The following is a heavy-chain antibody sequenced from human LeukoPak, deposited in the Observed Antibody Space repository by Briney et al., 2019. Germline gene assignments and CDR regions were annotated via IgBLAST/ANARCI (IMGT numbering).Heavy chain of an antibody. V-gene: IGHV4-38-2*01. CDR2: IYYSGST. CDR3: ARRGGDYSIDY. Sequence: SETLSLTCAVSGYSISSGYYWGWIRQPPRKGLEWIGSIYYSGSTNYNPSLKSRVTISVDTSKNQFSLKVSSVTAADTAVYYCARRGGDYSIDYWGQGTLVTVSS. D-gene: IGHD4-17*01. CDR1: GYSISSGYY. J-gene: IGHJ4*02.